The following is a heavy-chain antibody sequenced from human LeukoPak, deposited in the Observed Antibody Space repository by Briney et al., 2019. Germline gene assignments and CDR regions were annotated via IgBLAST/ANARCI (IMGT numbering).Heavy chain of an antibody. CDR2: INAGNGNT. J-gene: IGHJ4*02. Sequence: ASVKVSCKASGYIFTSYAMHWVRQAPGQRLEWMGWINAGNGNTKYSQKFQGRVTITRDTSASTAYMELSSLRSEDTAVYYCARVWAYYYASGTQPFDYWGQGTLATVSS. D-gene: IGHD3-10*01. CDR3: ARVWAYYYASGTQPFDY. CDR1: GYIFTSYA. V-gene: IGHV1-3*01.